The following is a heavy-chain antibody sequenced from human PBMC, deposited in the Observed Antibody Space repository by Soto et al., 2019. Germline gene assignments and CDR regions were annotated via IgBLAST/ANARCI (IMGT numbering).Heavy chain of an antibody. CDR3: AVDY. J-gene: IGHJ4*02. CDR1: GYTFTRYA. V-gene: IGHV1-3*01. CDR2: INGGNGNT. Sequence: ASVKVSCKASGYTFTRYAMHWVRQAPGQRLEWVGWINGGNGNTRYVQKLQGRVTITRGTSARIVYMELSSLRSEDTAVYSFAVDYWGQGTLVTVSS.